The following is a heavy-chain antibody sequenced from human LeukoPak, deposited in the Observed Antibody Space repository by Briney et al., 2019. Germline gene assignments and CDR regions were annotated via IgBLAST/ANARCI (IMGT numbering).Heavy chain of an antibody. J-gene: IGHJ4*02. Sequence: ASVKVSCKASGYSFTSNYIHWVRQAPGQGLEWMGMIYPRDGSTSYAQKFQGRVTVTRDTSTSTVHMELSGLRSEDTAVYYCAGDQEAFDYWGQGTLVTVSS. V-gene: IGHV1-46*01. CDR3: AGDQEAFDY. CDR1: GYSFTSNY. CDR2: IYPRDGST.